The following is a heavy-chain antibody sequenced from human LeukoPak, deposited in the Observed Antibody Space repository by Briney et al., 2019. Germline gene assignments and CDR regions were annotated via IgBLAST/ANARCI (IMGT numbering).Heavy chain of an antibody. CDR1: GFTFSSYS. Sequence: GGSLRLSCAASGFTFSSYSMNWVRQAPGKGLEWVSYISSSSSTIYYADSVKGRLTISRDNAKNSLYLQMNSLRAEDTAVYYCASTPSYDILTVDYWGQGTLVTVSS. D-gene: IGHD3-9*01. V-gene: IGHV3-48*01. CDR3: ASTPSYDILTVDY. J-gene: IGHJ4*02. CDR2: ISSSSSTI.